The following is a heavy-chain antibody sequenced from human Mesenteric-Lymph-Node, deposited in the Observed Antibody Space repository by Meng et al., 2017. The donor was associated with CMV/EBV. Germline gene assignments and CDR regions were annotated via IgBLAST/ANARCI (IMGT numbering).Heavy chain of an antibody. CDR3: ARAALRGVFRY. D-gene: IGHD3-10*01. V-gene: IGHV2-5*02. CDR2: IYWDDGK. CDR1: WFSLSTSGLG. J-gene: IGHJ4*02. Sequence: CTFSWFSLSTSGLGVGWIRQPPGKALEWLALIYWDDGKRYSPSLKSRLTITKDTSKNQVVLTMTNMDPADTATYYCARAALRGVFRYWGQGTLVTVSS.